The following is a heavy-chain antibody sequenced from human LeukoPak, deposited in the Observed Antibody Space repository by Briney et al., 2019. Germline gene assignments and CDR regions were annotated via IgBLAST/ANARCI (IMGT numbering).Heavy chain of an antibody. CDR3: ARDNGYGGVYFEY. J-gene: IGHJ4*02. CDR1: GGTFSSYA. V-gene: IGHV1-69*04. Sequence: SVKVSCKASGGTFSSYAISWVRQAPGQGLEWMGRIIPILGIANYAQKFQGRVTTTADKSTSTAYMELSSLRSEDTAVYYCARDNGYGGVYFEYWGLGTLVTVSS. D-gene: IGHD4-23*01. CDR2: IIPILGIA.